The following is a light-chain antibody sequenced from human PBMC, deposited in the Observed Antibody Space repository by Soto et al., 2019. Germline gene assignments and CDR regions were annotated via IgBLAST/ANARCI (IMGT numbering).Light chain of an antibody. Sequence: DIVMTQSPDSLAVSLGERATINCKSSQSVLYSSNNKNYLAWYQQKPGQPPKLLIYWASTRESGVPDRSSGSGSGTDFTLTISSLQAEDVAVYYCQQYYSTPAYTFGQGTKLEIK. CDR2: WAS. J-gene: IGKJ2*01. CDR1: QSVLYSSNNKNY. V-gene: IGKV4-1*01. CDR3: QQYYSTPAYT.